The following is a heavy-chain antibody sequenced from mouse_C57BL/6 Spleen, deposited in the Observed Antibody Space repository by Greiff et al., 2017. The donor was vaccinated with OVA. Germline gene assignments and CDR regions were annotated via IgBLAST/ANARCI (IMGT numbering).Heavy chain of an antibody. CDR1: GYTFTDYN. D-gene: IGHD2-2*01. CDR2: INPNNGGT. J-gene: IGHJ4*01. V-gene: IGHV1-18*01. CDR3: ARRMVTTWYAMDY. Sequence: EVQLQESGPELVKPGASVKIPCKASGYTFTDYNMDWVKQSHGKSLEWIGDINPNNGGTIYNQKFKGKATLTVDKSSSTAYMELRSLTSEDTAVYYCARRMVTTWYAMDYWGQGTSVTVSS.